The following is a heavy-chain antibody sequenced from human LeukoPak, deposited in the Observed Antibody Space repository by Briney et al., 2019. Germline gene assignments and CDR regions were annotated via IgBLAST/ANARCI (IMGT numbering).Heavy chain of an antibody. V-gene: IGHV1-46*01. Sequence: ASVKVPCKASGYTFTSYYMHGVRQAPGQGLEWMGIINPSGGSTSYAQKFQGRVTMTRDTSTSTVYMELSSLRSEDTAVYYCARDVAVAGSDYWGQGTLVTVSS. CDR3: ARDVAVAGSDY. CDR2: INPSGGST. CDR1: GYTFTSYY. J-gene: IGHJ4*02. D-gene: IGHD6-19*01.